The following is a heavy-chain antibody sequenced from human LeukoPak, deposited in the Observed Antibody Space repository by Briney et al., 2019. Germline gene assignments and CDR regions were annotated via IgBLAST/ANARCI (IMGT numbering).Heavy chain of an antibody. CDR1: GFTVSSIY. D-gene: IGHD6-19*01. CDR2: IYSDGNT. J-gene: IGHJ5*02. V-gene: IGHV3-53*01. Sequence: GGSLRLSCAVSGFTVSSIYMTWVRQAPGKGLEWVSSIYSDGNTYYADSVKGRFSLSRDSSRNTLYLQMNDLRVEDTAVYYCAGDTHSSSWYDHWGQGTLVTVSS. CDR3: AGDTHSSSWYDH.